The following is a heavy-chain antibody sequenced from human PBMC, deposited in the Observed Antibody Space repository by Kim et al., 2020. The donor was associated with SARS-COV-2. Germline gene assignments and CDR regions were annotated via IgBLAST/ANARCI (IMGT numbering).Heavy chain of an antibody. D-gene: IGHD3-10*01. Sequence: GGSLRLSCAASGFTFSSYGMHWVRQAPGKGLEWVAVISYDGSNKYYADSVKGRFTISRDNSKNTLYLQMNSLRAEDTAVYYCAKDKLLITMIRGALNYYYGMDVWGHGTTVTVSS. V-gene: IGHV3-30*18. CDR2: ISYDGSNK. CDR1: GFTFSSYG. CDR3: AKDKLLITMIRGALNYYYGMDV. J-gene: IGHJ6*02.